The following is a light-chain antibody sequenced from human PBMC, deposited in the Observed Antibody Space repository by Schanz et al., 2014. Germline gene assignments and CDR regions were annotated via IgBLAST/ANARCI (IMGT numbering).Light chain of an antibody. CDR3: CSNAGRYTRV. J-gene: IGLJ3*02. CDR2: DVS. V-gene: IGLV2-14*03. Sequence: QSALTQPASVSGSPGQSITISCTGTSSDVGGYNYVSWYQQYPGKAPKLMIYDVSNRPSGVSNRFSGSKSGNTASLTISGLQVEDEADYYCCSNAGRYTRVFGGGTKLTVL. CDR1: SSDVGGYNY.